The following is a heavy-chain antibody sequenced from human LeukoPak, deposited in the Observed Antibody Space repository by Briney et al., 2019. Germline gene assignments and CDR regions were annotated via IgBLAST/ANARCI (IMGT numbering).Heavy chain of an antibody. D-gene: IGHD2-21*02. Sequence: PGGSLRLSCVVSGFTFNRCWMNWVRQAPGKGLEWVAHINPDERDTYYVDSVKGRFTISRDNAQNSMYLQMNSLRVEDTAVYYRTSWGDTTAEYFQRWGQGTLVTVSS. CDR3: TSWGDTTAEYFQR. V-gene: IGHV3-7*01. CDR2: INPDERDT. CDR1: GFTFNRCW. J-gene: IGHJ1*01.